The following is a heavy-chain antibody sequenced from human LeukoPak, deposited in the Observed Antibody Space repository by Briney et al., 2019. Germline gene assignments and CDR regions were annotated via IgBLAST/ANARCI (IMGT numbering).Heavy chain of an antibody. CDR2: IIPILGIA. Sequence: ASVKVSCKASGGTFSSYAISWVRQAPGQGLEWMGRIIPILGIANYAQKFQGRVTITADKSTSTAYMELSSLRSEDTAVYYCARDRTVTEEYYYMDVWGKGTTVTVSS. CDR1: GGTFSSYA. D-gene: IGHD4-17*01. J-gene: IGHJ6*03. CDR3: ARDRTVTEEYYYMDV. V-gene: IGHV1-69*04.